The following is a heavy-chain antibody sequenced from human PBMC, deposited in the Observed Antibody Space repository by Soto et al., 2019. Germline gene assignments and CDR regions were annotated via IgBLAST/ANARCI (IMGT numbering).Heavy chain of an antibody. D-gene: IGHD6-13*01. J-gene: IGHJ6*02. CDR3: ARPNSVYYYYAMDV. CDR1: GGSIGSSSYY. Sequence: PSETLPLTCTVSGGSIGSSSYYWGWIRQPPGKGLEWIGNIYYTGSTYYNPSLKSRVTISVDTSKNQFSLKLSSVTAADTSVYYCARPNSVYYYYAMDVWGQGTTVTVSS. V-gene: IGHV4-39*01. CDR2: IYYTGST.